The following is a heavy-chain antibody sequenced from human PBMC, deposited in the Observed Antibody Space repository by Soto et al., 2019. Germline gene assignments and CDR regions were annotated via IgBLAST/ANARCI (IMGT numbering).Heavy chain of an antibody. CDR1: GVSIGSHDW. CDR3: ATRDTGRVY. Sequence: QVQLQESGPGLVKPSGTLSLTCAVSGVSIGSHDWWTWVRQPPGKGLEWIGERHQSGNTNYNSSLESRVTISLDKSKNHFSLQRSSVTVADTAVDYCATRDTGRVYWGQGTLVTVSS. J-gene: IGHJ4*02. D-gene: IGHD5-18*01. CDR2: RHQSGNT. V-gene: IGHV4-4*02.